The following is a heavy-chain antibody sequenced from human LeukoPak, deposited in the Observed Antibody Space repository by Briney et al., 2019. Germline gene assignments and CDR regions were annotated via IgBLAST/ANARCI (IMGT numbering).Heavy chain of an antibody. V-gene: IGHV3-23*01. D-gene: IGHD1-1*01. CDR3: ARVAKERVGGVYYFDY. CDR2: ISGSGGYT. Sequence: PGGSLRLSCAASGFTFSTYAMIWVRQAPGKGLEWVSAISGSGGYTYYTGSVKGRFTISRENAKNSLYLQMNSLRAGDTAVYYCARVAKERVGGVYYFDYWGQGTLVTVSS. CDR1: GFTFSTYA. J-gene: IGHJ4*02.